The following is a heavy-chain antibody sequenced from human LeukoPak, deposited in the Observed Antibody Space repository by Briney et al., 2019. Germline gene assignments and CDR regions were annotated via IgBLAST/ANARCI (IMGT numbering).Heavy chain of an antibody. D-gene: IGHD3-10*01. CDR2: IYTSGST. CDR1: GGSISSYY. J-gene: IGHJ4*02. Sequence: KPSETLSLTCTVSGGSISSYYWSWIRQPAGKGLEWIGRIYTSGSTNYNPSLKSRVTISVDKSKNQFSLKLSSVTAADTAVYYCAREDGSGSYYSFPCWGQGTLVTVSS. CDR3: AREDGSGSYYSFPC. V-gene: IGHV4-4*07.